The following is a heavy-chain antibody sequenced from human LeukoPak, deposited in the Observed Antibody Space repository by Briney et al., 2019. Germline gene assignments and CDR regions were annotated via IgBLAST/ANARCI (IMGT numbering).Heavy chain of an antibody. CDR2: ISGSGGST. CDR3: AKDNRGVDQWLVPRNDY. CDR1: GVTFSTNA. V-gene: IGHV3-23*01. Sequence: PGGSMRLSCAASGVTFSTNAMSWVRQAPGKGLEWVSAISGSGGSTYYADSVKGRFTISRDNSKDTLYLQMNSLRAEDTAAYYCAKDNRGVDQWLVPRNDYWGQGTLVTVSS. D-gene: IGHD6-19*01. J-gene: IGHJ4*02.